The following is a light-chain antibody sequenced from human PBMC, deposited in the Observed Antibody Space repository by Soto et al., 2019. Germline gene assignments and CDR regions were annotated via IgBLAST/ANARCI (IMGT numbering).Light chain of an antibody. Sequence: QSALTQPPSASVSPGQSVAISCTGTSSDVGGYNYVSWYQQHPGKAPKLMIYEGTKRPSGVSDRFSGSKSDNTASLTISGLQAEDEGDYYCCSYAGDYMFVFGTGTKVTVL. J-gene: IGLJ1*01. CDR1: SSDVGGYNY. V-gene: IGLV2-8*01. CDR2: EGT. CDR3: CSYAGDYMFV.